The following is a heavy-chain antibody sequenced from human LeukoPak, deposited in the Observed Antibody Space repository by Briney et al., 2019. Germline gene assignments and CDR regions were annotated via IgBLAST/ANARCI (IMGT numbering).Heavy chain of an antibody. D-gene: IGHD3-10*01. Sequence: SETLSLTCSVYGVSLSDYYWSWIRQPPGKGLEWIGYIFYSGSTNYNPSLKSRVTISLDTSKNQFSLKLNSVTAADTAVYYCAREHGSGSYNYFDYWGQGTLVTVSS. J-gene: IGHJ4*02. CDR2: IFYSGST. CDR1: GVSLSDYY. CDR3: AREHGSGSYNYFDY. V-gene: IGHV4-59*01.